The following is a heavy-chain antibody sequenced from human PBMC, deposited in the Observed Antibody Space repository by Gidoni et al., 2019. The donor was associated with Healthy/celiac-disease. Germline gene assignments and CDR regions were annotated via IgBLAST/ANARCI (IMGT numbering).Heavy chain of an antibody. V-gene: IGHV4-39*01. CDR3: ARRWEQQLSFDVWARWFDP. CDR1: GGSISSSRYY. J-gene: IGHJ5*02. D-gene: IGHD6-13*01. Sequence: QLQLQESGPGLVTPSATLSLTCTVPGGSISSSRYYWGWIRQPPGKGLEWIGSIYYSGSTYYNPSLKSRVTISVDTSKNQFSLKLSSVTAADTAVYYCARRWEQQLSFDVWARWFDPWGQGTLVTVSS. CDR2: IYYSGST.